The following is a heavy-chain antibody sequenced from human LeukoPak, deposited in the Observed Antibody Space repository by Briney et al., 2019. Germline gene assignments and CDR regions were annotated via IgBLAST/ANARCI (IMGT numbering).Heavy chain of an antibody. J-gene: IGHJ4*02. Sequence: AASVKVSCKASGYTFTSYGISWVRQAPGQGLEWMGWISAYNGNTNYAQKLQGRDTMTTDTSTSTAHMELRSLRSDDTAVYYCARSSSSTSCYGDDDYWGQGTLVTVSS. CDR1: GYTFTSYG. CDR3: ARSSSSTSCYGDDDY. D-gene: IGHD2-2*01. CDR2: ISAYNGNT. V-gene: IGHV1-18*04.